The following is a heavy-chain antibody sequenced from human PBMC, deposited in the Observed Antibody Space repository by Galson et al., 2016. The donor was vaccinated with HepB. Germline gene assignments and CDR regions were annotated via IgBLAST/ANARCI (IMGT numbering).Heavy chain of an antibody. Sequence: QAPGRGLEWVSSIVGGGGVTFYADSVKGRFTISRDNSKNTLYLQMNSLRDEDTAIYYCAKNYGSGMGYYYIDVWGKGTTVTVSS. J-gene: IGHJ6*03. D-gene: IGHD3-10*01. CDR2: IVGGGGVT. V-gene: IGHV3-23*01. CDR3: AKNYGSGMGYYYIDV.